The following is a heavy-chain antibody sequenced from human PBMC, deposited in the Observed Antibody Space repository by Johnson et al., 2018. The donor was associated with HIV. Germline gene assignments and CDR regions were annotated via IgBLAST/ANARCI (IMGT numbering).Heavy chain of an antibody. CDR3: ARDQEQLVPWDACDI. D-gene: IGHD6-6*01. CDR2: ISYDGSHK. Sequence: QVQLVESGGGVVQPGRSLRLSCAASGFTFSSYAMHWVRQAPGKGLEWVAVISYDGSHKYYADSVKGRFTISRDNSKNTLYLQMNSLRAEDTAVYYCARDQEQLVPWDACDIWGQGTMVTVSS. J-gene: IGHJ3*02. CDR1: GFTFSSYA. V-gene: IGHV3-30*04.